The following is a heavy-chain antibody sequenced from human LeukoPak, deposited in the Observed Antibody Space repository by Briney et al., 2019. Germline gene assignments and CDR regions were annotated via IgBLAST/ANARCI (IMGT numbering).Heavy chain of an antibody. J-gene: IGHJ4*02. CDR3: ARGRFLEWLSILDYFDY. Sequence: SQTLSLTCTVYGGSISSGSYYWSWIRQPAGKGLEWIGRIYTSGSTNYNPTLKSRVTISVDTSKNQFSLKLSSVTAADTAVYYCARGRFLEWLSILDYFDYWGQGTLVTVSS. CDR2: IYTSGST. CDR1: GGSISSGSYY. V-gene: IGHV4-61*02. D-gene: IGHD3-3*01.